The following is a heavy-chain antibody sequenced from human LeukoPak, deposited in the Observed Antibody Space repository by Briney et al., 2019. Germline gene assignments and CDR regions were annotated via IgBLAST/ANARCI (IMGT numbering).Heavy chain of an antibody. Sequence: PSETLSLTCAVYGGSFSGYYWSWIRQPPGKGLEWIGEINHSGSTNYNPSLKSRVTISVDTSENQFSLKLSSVTAADTAVYYCARAPTQTTVTPIDYWGQGTLVTVSS. J-gene: IGHJ4*02. CDR3: ARAPTQTTVTPIDY. CDR1: GGSFSGYY. D-gene: IGHD4-17*01. CDR2: INHSGST. V-gene: IGHV4-34*01.